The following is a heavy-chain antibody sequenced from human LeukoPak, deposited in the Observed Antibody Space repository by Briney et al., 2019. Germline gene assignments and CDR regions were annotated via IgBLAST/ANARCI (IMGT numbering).Heavy chain of an antibody. CDR3: TRESYAYPDSSGNNFDS. V-gene: IGHV3-21*01. D-gene: IGHD3-22*01. CDR2: ISSGSTFI. Sequence: GGSLRLSCAASGFTFSTYSMNWVRQAPGKGLEWVSSISSGSTFIYYPDSLKGRFTISRDNAKNSLYLQMNSLRAADTAVYYCTRESYAYPDSSGNNFDSWGQGTLVTVSS. CDR1: GFTFSTYS. J-gene: IGHJ4*02.